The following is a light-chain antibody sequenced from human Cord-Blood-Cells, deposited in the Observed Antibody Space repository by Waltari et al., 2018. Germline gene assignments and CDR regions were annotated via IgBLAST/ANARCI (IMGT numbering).Light chain of an antibody. CDR2: EGS. CDR3: CSYAGSRV. V-gene: IGLV2-23*01. Sequence: QSALTQPASVSGSPGQSITISCTGTSSAVGSYNLVSWYQQHPVKAPKLMIYEGSKRPSGVSNRFSGSKSGNTASLTISGLQAEDEADYYCCSYAGSRVFGGGTKLTVL. CDR1: SSAVGSYNL. J-gene: IGLJ3*02.